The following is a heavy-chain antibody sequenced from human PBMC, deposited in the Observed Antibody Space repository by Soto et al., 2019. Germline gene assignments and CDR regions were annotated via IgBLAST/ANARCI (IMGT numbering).Heavy chain of an antibody. J-gene: IGHJ6*03. Sequence: EVQLVESGGGLVQPGGSLRLSCAASGFTSSIYWMTWVRQAPGKGLEWVANIKQDGSEKKYVDSVKGRCTISRDKAKNALFLHMNSLRAEDAALYYCARGRGCGGGSYSNVDVWGKGTTVTVSS. D-gene: IGHD2-15*01. CDR1: GFTSSIYW. CDR3: ARGRGCGGGSYSNVDV. V-gene: IGHV3-7*01. CDR2: IKQDGSEK.